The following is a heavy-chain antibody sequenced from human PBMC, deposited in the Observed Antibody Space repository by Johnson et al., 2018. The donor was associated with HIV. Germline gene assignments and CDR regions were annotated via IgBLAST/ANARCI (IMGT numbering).Heavy chain of an antibody. Sequence: VQLVESGGGLVQPGGSQRLSCAASGFTVSNNYMTWVRQAPGTGLEWVSVIYSGGNTYYSDCVTGRFTISRDNSKNTLYLQMNSLRAEDTAVYYCAKDQNSHRAFDIWGQGTMVTVSS. J-gene: IGHJ3*02. CDR1: GFTVSNNY. CDR3: AKDQNSHRAFDI. V-gene: IGHV3-66*01. CDR2: IYSGGNT. D-gene: IGHD4-11*01.